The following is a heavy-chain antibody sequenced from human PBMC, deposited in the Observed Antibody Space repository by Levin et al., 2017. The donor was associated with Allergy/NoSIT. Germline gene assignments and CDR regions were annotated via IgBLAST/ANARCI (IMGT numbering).Heavy chain of an antibody. CDR1: GFTFSNYA. CDR2: ITGDAEDT. J-gene: IGHJ4*02. Sequence: GGSLRLSCAASGFTFSNYAMNWVRQAAGKGLEWVSGITGDAEDTHYADSVKGRFTISRDNSKNKVYLQMNSLRAEDTAIYYCAKGITIFGVGRLDCWGQGTLVTVSS. CDR3: AKGITIFGVGRLDC. D-gene: IGHD3-3*01. V-gene: IGHV3-23*01.